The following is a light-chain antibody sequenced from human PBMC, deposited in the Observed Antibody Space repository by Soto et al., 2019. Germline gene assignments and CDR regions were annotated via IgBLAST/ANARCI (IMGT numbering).Light chain of an antibody. CDR1: QSVSSN. J-gene: IGKJ1*01. CDR3: QQYGSSGT. Sequence: EIVMTQPPATLSVSPGERATLSCRASQSVSSNLAWYQQKPGQAPRLLIYGASTRATGIPARFSGSGSGTEFTLTISSLQSEDFAVYYCQQYGSSGTFGQGTKV. V-gene: IGKV3-15*01. CDR2: GAS.